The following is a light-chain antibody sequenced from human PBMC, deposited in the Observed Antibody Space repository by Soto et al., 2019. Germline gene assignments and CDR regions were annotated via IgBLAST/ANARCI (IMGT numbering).Light chain of an antibody. Sequence: EVVLTQSPATLSLSPGERATLSCRASQSISTYLAWYQQKPGQSPRLLISDASNRATGIPVRFSGSGTGTDFTLTISSLEPEDFVVYYCQQRSNWPPTFGQGTKLEIK. J-gene: IGKJ2*01. V-gene: IGKV3-11*01. CDR1: QSISTY. CDR2: DAS. CDR3: QQRSNWPPT.